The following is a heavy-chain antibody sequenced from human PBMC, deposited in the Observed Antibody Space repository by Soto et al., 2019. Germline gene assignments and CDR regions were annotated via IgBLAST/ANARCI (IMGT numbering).Heavy chain of an antibody. D-gene: IGHD3-3*01. CDR2: IYYSGTS. Sequence: SDTLSLTCSVSGGSISSGDYYWSWIRQPPGKTLEWVGFIYYSGTSYYNPSLKSRATMSGDTSKNQSSLRLNSVTAADTNVYYCPSWSNPPRSFLYPFGSRGQGTQVTVSS. CDR1: GGSISSGDYY. J-gene: IGHJ4*02. V-gene: IGHV4-30-4*02. CDR3: PSWSNPPRSFLYPFGS.